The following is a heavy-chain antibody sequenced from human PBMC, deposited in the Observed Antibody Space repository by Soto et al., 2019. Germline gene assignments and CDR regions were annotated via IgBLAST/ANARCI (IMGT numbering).Heavy chain of an antibody. Sequence: GASVKVSCKASGYTFTSYGISWVRQAPGQGLEWMGWISAYNGNTNYAQKLQGRVTMTTDTSTSTAYMELRSLRSDDTAVYYCAREGRGYCSSTSCYYWFDPWGQGTLVTVS. CDR2: ISAYNGNT. CDR3: AREGRGYCSSTSCYYWFDP. J-gene: IGHJ5*02. CDR1: GYTFTSYG. V-gene: IGHV1-18*01. D-gene: IGHD2-2*01.